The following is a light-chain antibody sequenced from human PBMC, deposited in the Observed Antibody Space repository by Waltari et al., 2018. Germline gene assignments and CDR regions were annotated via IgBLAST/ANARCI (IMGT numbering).Light chain of an antibody. V-gene: IGKV3-15*01. CDR3: QHYDVWRT. CDR2: GAS. Sequence: IVMTQSPATLSVSPGERAIPSCRASRSVSSNLAWYQQKPGQAPRPRCYGASTRAAGIPARVSGSGSDTEFTLTINTLQSEDFAVYYCQHYDVWRTFGQGTKVEIK. J-gene: IGKJ1*01. CDR1: RSVSSN.